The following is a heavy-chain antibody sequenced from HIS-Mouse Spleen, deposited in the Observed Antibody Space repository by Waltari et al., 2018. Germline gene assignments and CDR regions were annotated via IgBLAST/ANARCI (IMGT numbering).Heavy chain of an antibody. Sequence: QLQLQESGPGLVKPSETLSLTCTVSGGSISSSSYYWGWISQPPGKGLEWIGSISYSGSTYYNPSLRSRVTISVDTSKNQFSLKLSSVTAADTAVYYCAREIPYSSSWYDWYFDLWGRGTLVTVSS. CDR1: GGSISSSSYY. V-gene: IGHV4-39*07. D-gene: IGHD6-13*01. CDR3: AREIPYSSSWYDWYFDL. CDR2: ISYSGST. J-gene: IGHJ2*01.